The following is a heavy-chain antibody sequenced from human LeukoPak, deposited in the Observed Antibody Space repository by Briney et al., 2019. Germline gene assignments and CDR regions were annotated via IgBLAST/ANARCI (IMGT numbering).Heavy chain of an antibody. CDR2: INPSSGGT. CDR3: ARDGVPIEY. Sequence: GASVKVSCKASGYXFTGYYIHWVRQAPGQGLEWMGWINPSSGGTTYAEKFQGRVTITRDTSISTAYMELTRLRSDDTAMYYCARDGVPIEYWGQGTLVIVSS. V-gene: IGHV1-2*02. J-gene: IGHJ4*02. D-gene: IGHD3-16*01. CDR1: GYXFTGYY.